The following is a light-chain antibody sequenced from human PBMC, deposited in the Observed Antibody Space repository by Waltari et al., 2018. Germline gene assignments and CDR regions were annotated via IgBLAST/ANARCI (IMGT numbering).Light chain of an antibody. J-gene: IGLJ2*01. CDR2: GNS. CDR3: QSFDSSLSVV. V-gene: IGLV1-40*01. CDR1: TSHIGADYD. Sequence: QSVLTQPPSVSGAPGQRVTISCTGSTSHIGADYDVHWYQQRPGTAPKLLIYGNSNRPSGVPDRFSGSKSGTSASLAITGLQAEDEADYYCQSFDSSLSVVFGGGTKLTVV.